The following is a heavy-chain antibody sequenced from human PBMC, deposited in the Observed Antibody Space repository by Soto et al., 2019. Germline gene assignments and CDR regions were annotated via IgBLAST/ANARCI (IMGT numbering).Heavy chain of an antibody. D-gene: IGHD6-19*01. V-gene: IGHV3-33*01. CDR1: GFTFSSYG. CDR3: ARDIAIAVAGTSKWDAFDI. J-gene: IGHJ3*02. Sequence: GGSLRLSCAASGFTFSSYGMHWVRQAPGKGLEWVAVIWYDGSNKYYADSVKGRFTISRDNSKNTLYLQMNSLRAEDTAVYYCARDIAIAVAGTSKWDAFDIWGQGTMVTVSS. CDR2: IWYDGSNK.